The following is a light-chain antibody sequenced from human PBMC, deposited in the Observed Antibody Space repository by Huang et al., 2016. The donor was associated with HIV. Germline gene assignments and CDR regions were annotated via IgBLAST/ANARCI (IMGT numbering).Light chain of an antibody. Sequence: DIQMTQSPSSVSASVGDRISFTCRASQDINRWLAWYQQKPGKAPKLLIYAASTLQGGVPSRCSGRVSGTGFTLTINSLQPEDFATYFCQQAVSFPLTFGGGTKVEIK. V-gene: IGKV1-12*01. CDR1: QDINRW. J-gene: IGKJ4*01. CDR3: QQAVSFPLT. CDR2: AAS.